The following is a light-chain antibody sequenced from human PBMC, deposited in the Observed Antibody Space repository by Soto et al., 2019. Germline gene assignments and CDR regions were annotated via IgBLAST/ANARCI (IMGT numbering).Light chain of an antibody. J-gene: IGKJ1*01. CDR3: QQLSSYPVT. CDR2: AAS. Sequence: DIQMTQSPSSLSASLGDRVTITCRASQTISDFLNWYQHKPGKAPKLLIYAASSLQGGVPSRFSGSGSGTDFTLTIRSLQPEDFATYHCQQLSSYPVTFGQGAKVDI. V-gene: IGKV1-39*01. CDR1: QTISDF.